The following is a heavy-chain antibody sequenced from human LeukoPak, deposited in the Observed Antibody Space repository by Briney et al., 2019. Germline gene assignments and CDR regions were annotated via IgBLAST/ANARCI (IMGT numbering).Heavy chain of an antibody. Sequence: SETLSLTCTVSGGSISSSGKYGAWIRQPPGKGLEWIGSIYYSGSTYYNPSLKSRVTISVDTSKNQFSLKLSSVTAADTAVYYCARARVWFGELWGQGTLVTVSS. J-gene: IGHJ4*02. CDR2: IYYSGST. CDR1: GGSISSSGKY. CDR3: ARARVWFGEL. V-gene: IGHV4-39*07. D-gene: IGHD3-10*01.